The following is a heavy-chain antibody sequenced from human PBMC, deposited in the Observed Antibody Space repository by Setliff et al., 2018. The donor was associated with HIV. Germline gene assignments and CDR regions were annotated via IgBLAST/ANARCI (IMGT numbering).Heavy chain of an antibody. V-gene: IGHV4-30-4*08. D-gene: IGHD3-22*01. Sequence: SETLSLTCTVSGGSISSGDYYWGWIRQPPGMALEWIGYIYYSGSTYYKPSLKSRLTMSVDTSKNHFSLNLMSVTAADTAVYYCAREHHYYDSSGSRRYFDLWGRGTLVTVSS. CDR3: AREHHYYDSSGSRRYFDL. CDR1: GGSISSGDYY. CDR2: IYYSGST. J-gene: IGHJ2*01.